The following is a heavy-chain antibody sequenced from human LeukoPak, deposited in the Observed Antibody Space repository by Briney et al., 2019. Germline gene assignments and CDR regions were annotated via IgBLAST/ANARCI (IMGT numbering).Heavy chain of an antibody. V-gene: IGHV7-4-1*02. J-gene: IGHJ4*02. D-gene: IGHD3-16*02. CDR2: IHPSTGNP. Sequence: ASVKVSCKASGYTFTNYAMNWVRQAPGQGREWMGWIHPSTGNPTYAQGFTGRFVFSLDTSVSTTYLQISGLKAEDTAVYYCARAFQSLGGLSLPDYWGQGTLVTVSS. CDR1: GYTFTNYA. CDR3: ARAFQSLGGLSLPDY.